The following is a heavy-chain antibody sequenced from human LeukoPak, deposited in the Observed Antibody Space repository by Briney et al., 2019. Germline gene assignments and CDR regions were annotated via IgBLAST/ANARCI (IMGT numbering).Heavy chain of an antibody. V-gene: IGHV3-30*04. CDR3: SRSPGILGTNYFDY. D-gene: IGHD1-26*01. CDR1: GFTFSTYA. CDR2: ISYGGSSE. Sequence: GGSLRLSCAASGFTFSTYAMHWVRQAPGKGLEWVAVISYGGSSENYADSVKGRFTVSRDNSKSTLYLQINSLTPDDTSVYYCSRSPGILGTNYFDYWGQGTLVTVSS. J-gene: IGHJ4*02.